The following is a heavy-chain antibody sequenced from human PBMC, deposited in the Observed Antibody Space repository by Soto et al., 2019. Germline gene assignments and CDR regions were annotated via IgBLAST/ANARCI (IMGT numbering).Heavy chain of an antibody. J-gene: IGHJ4*02. CDR3: AIETALGRITIFGVVREGYFDY. V-gene: IGHV4-30-4*01. CDR1: GGSISSGDYY. D-gene: IGHD3-3*01. Sequence: PSETLSLTCTVSGGSISSGDYYWSWIRQPPGKGLEWIGYIYYSGSTYYNPSLKSRVTISVDTSKNQFSLKLSSVTAADTAVYYCAIETALGRITIFGVVREGYFDYWGQGTLVTVSS. CDR2: IYYSGST.